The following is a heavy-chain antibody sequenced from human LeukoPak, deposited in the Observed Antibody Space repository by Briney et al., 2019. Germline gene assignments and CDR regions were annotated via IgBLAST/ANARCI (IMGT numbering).Heavy chain of an antibody. D-gene: IGHD4-17*01. V-gene: IGHV1-69*04. CDR3: ARGHGDYYFDY. J-gene: IGHJ4*02. CDR2: IIPILGIA. Sequence: SVKVSCKASGYTFTSYGISWVRQAPGQGLEWMGRIIPILGIANYAQKFQGRVTITADKSTSTAYMELSSLRSEDTAVYYCARGHGDYYFDYWGQGTLVTVSS. CDR1: GYTFTSYG.